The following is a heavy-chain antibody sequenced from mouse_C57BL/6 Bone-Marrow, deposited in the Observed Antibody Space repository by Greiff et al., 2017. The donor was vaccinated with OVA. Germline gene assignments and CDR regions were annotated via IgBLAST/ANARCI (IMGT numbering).Heavy chain of an antibody. J-gene: IGHJ2*01. CDR2: INPGSGGT. Sequence: VQRVESGAELVRPGTSVKVSCKASGYAFTNYLIEWVKQRPGQGLEWIGVINPGSGGTNYNEKFKGKATLTADKSSSTAYMQLSSLTSEDSAVYFCARSGIYYYGSSYKDFDYWGQGTTLTVSS. CDR1: GYAFTNYL. CDR3: ARSGIYYYGSSYKDFDY. D-gene: IGHD1-1*01. V-gene: IGHV1-54*01.